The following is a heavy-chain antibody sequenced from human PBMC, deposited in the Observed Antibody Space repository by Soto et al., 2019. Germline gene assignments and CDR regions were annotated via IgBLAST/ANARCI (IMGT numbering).Heavy chain of an antibody. CDR2: IIPIFGTA. D-gene: IGHD3-22*01. Sequence: QVQLVQSGAEVKKPGSSVKVSCKASGGTFSSYAISWVRQAPGQGLEWMGGIIPIFGTANYAQKFQGRVTITADEATSTAYMELSSLRSEDTAVYYCARMARIYYDSSGYYWNWFDPWGQGTLVTVSS. CDR3: ARMARIYYDSSGYYWNWFDP. J-gene: IGHJ5*02. V-gene: IGHV1-69*01. CDR1: GGTFSSYA.